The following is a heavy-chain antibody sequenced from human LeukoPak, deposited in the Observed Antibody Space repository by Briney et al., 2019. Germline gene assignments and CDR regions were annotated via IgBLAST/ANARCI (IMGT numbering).Heavy chain of an antibody. CDR1: GFTFSNAW. CDR3: TTGNEQWLGHDY. Sequence: PGGSLRLSCAASGFTFSNAWMSWVRQAPGEGLEWVGRIKSKTDGGTTDYAAPVKGRFTISRDDSKNTLYLQMNSLKTEDTAVYYCTTGNEQWLGHDYWGQGTLVTVSS. J-gene: IGHJ4*02. V-gene: IGHV3-15*01. D-gene: IGHD6-19*01. CDR2: IKSKTDGGTT.